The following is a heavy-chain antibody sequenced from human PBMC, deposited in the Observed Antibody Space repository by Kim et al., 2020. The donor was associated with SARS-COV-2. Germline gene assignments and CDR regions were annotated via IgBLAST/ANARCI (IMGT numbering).Heavy chain of an antibody. Sequence: GGSLRLSCAASGFTFSSYAMHWVRQAPGKGLEWVAVISYDGSNKYYADSVKGRFTISRDNSKNTLYLQMNSLRAEDTAVYYCARGGAHPDYWGQGTLVTVSS. D-gene: IGHD3-10*01. V-gene: IGHV3-30*04. CDR1: GFTFSSYA. CDR2: ISYDGSNK. CDR3: ARGGAHPDY. J-gene: IGHJ4*02.